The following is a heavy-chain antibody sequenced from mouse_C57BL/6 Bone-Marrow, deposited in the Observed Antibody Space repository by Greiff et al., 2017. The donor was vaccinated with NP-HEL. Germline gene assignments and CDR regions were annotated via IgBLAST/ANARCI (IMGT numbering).Heavy chain of an antibody. V-gene: IGHV5-2*01. J-gene: IGHJ2*01. D-gene: IGHD2-2*01. Sequence: EVKLVESGGGLVQPGESLKLSCESNEYEFPSHDMSWVRKTPEKRLELVAAINSDGGSTYYPDTMERRFIISRDNTKKTLYLQMSSLRSEDTALYYCSKPPLWLLIDYWGQGTTLTVSS. CDR2: INSDGGST. CDR3: SKPPLWLLIDY. CDR1: EYEFPSHD.